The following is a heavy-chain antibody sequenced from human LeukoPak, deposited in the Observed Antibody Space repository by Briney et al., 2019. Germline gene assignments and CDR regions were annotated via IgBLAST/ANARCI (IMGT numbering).Heavy chain of an antibody. Sequence: GGSLRLSCAASGFTFSDYYMTWIRQAPGKGLEWVSFISGSNTYTNYADSVKGRFTISRDNAKNSLSLQVNSLRAEDTAVYYCARGSQQLDPWGQGTLVTVSS. CDR3: ARGSQQLDP. J-gene: IGHJ5*02. V-gene: IGHV3-11*05. CDR2: ISGSNTYT. CDR1: GFTFSDYY. D-gene: IGHD4-11*01.